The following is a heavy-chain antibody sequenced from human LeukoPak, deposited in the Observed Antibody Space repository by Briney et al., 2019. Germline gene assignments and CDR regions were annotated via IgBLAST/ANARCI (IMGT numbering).Heavy chain of an antibody. J-gene: IGHJ4*02. CDR3: ARGGHTNPSFYY. V-gene: IGHV4-59*01. CDR2: IYYSGST. D-gene: IGHD1-26*01. Sequence: SETLSLTCTVSGGSISSYYWSWIRQPPEKGLEWIGYIYYSGSTNYNPSLKSRVTISVDTSKNQFSLKLSSVTAADTAVYYCARGGHTNPSFYYWGQGTLVTVSS. CDR1: GGSISSYY.